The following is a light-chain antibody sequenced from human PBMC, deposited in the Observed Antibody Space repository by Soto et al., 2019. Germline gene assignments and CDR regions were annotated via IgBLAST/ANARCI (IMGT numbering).Light chain of an antibody. CDR2: AAS. Sequence: DIQMTQSPSSLSASVGDRVTITCRASESIARHLKWYQQKPGKAPKLLIYAASSLQNGVPSRFRGGGSGTDFNLTISNLQTEDFATYYCQQSYSTLSITFGQGTRLEIK. J-gene: IGKJ5*01. CDR1: ESIARH. V-gene: IGKV1-39*01. CDR3: QQSYSTLSIT.